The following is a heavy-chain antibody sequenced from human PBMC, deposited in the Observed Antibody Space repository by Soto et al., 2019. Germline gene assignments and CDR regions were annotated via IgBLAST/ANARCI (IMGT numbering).Heavy chain of an antibody. Sequence: QVQLVESGGGVVQPGRSLRLSCAVSGFTFSSYGMHWVRQAPGKGLEWVSVIWYDGINKYYADSVKGRFTISRDNSKNTLYLQMNSLRAEDTAVYYCARAEWAGILVDYWGQGTLVTVSS. D-gene: IGHD6-19*01. CDR1: GFTFSSYG. V-gene: IGHV3-33*01. CDR2: IWYDGINK. J-gene: IGHJ4*02. CDR3: ARAEWAGILVDY.